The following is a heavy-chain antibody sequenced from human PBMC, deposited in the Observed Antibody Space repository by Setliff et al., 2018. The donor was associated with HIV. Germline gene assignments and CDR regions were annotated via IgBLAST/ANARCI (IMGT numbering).Heavy chain of an antibody. D-gene: IGHD2-8*01. V-gene: IGHV1-69*10. J-gene: IGHJ1*01. CDR1: GGTFGNYG. Sequence: SVKVSCKASGGTFGNYGVGWVRQAPGQGLERVGGIVPILNIANYAQEFQGRATITADKSTSTVYMEVRDLKPGDTALYYCARGWSEGTHLFQVEYFQHWGQGTLVTVSS. CDR3: ARGWSEGTHLFQVEYFQH. CDR2: IVPILNIA.